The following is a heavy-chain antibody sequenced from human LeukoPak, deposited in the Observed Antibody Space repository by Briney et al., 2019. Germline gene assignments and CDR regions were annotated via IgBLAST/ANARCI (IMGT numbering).Heavy chain of an antibody. CDR2: ITPIFGTA. J-gene: IGHJ3*02. Sequence: SVKVSCKASGGTFSSYAISWVRQAPGQGLEWMGRITPIFGTANYAQKFQGRVTITTDESTSTAYMELSSLRSEDTAVYYCATLPLQDAFDIWGQGAMVTVSS. CDR1: GGTFSSYA. V-gene: IGHV1-69*05. CDR3: ATLPLQDAFDI.